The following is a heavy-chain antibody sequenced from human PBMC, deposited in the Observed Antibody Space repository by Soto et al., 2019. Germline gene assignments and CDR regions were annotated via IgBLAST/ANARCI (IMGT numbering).Heavy chain of an antibody. CDR2: INPDGGYT. Sequence: EVQLAESGGGLVQPGGSLRLSCAASGFTFSTYWMHWVRQTPGKGLVWVSRINPDGGYTTYADSVKGRFTISRDNAENRLYLQMNSLTAEDTAVYFCTVDKFGPRDYWGLGTLVTVSS. D-gene: IGHD3-16*01. CDR3: TVDKFGPRDY. CDR1: GFTFSTYW. V-gene: IGHV3-74*01. J-gene: IGHJ4*02.